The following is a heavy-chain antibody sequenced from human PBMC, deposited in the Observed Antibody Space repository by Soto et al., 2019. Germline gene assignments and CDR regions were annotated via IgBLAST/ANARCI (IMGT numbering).Heavy chain of an antibody. D-gene: IGHD2-2*01. CDR2: INSDGSST. CDR1: GFTFSSYW. Sequence: HPGGSLRLSCAASGFTFSSYWMHWVRQAPGKGLVWVSRINSDGSSTSYADSVKGRFTISRDNAKNTLYLQMNSLRAEDTAVYYCARDGSDIVVVPAAIPDNWFDPWGQGTLVTVSS. J-gene: IGHJ5*02. V-gene: IGHV3-74*01. CDR3: ARDGSDIVVVPAAIPDNWFDP.